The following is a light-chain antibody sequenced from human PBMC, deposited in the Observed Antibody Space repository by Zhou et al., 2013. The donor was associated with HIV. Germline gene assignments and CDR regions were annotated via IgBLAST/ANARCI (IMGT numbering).Light chain of an antibody. CDR2: HAS. CDR1: QDISNY. J-gene: IGKJ4*01. V-gene: IGKV1-33*01. Sequence: DIQMTQSPSSLSASVGDTVTITCQASQDISNYLDWYQQKPGKAPKLLISHASNLATGVPSRFSGSGSGTDFTFTISSLQPEDVATYYCQQYYNLPALTFGGGTKVEIK. CDR3: QQYYNLPALT.